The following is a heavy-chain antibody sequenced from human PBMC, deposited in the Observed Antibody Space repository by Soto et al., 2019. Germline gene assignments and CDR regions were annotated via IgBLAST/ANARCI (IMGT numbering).Heavy chain of an antibody. Sequence: QVQLVQSGAEVKKPGASVKVSCKASGYTFTSYDINWVRQATGQGLEWMGWMNPNSGNTGYAQKFQGRVTMTRNTSISTASMELSSLRSEDTAVYYCARRGYSSSWYYYYYYCMDVWGQGTTVTVSS. J-gene: IGHJ6*02. CDR2: MNPNSGNT. CDR3: ARRGYSSSWYYYYYYCMDV. CDR1: GYTFTSYD. D-gene: IGHD6-13*01. V-gene: IGHV1-8*01.